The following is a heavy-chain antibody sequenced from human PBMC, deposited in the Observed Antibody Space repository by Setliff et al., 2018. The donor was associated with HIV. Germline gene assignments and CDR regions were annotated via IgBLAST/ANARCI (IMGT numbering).Heavy chain of an antibody. J-gene: IGHJ4*02. CDR2: ISGSGGST. V-gene: IGHV3-23*01. Sequence: GGSLRLSCAASGFTFSSYAMSWVRQAPGKGLEWVSAISGSGGSTYYADSVKGRFNISRDKSKNTLYLQMNSLRAEDTAVYYCARAVHSGWYYFDYWGQGTLVTVSS. CDR3: ARAVHSGWYYFDY. CDR1: GFTFSSYA. D-gene: IGHD6-19*01.